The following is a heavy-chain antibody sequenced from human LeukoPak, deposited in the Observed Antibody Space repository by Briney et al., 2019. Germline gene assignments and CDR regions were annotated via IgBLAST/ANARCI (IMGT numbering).Heavy chain of an antibody. CDR3: ARDTIIDSSGYYFLFDY. V-gene: IGHV1-2*02. CDR1: GYTFTGYY. J-gene: IGHJ4*02. D-gene: IGHD3-22*01. CDR2: INPNSGGT. Sequence: ASVKVSCKASGYTFTGYYMHWVRQAPGQGLEWMGWINPNSGGTNYAQKFQGRVTMTRDTSISTAYMELSRLRSDDTAVYYCARDTIIDSSGYYFLFDYWGQGALVTVSS.